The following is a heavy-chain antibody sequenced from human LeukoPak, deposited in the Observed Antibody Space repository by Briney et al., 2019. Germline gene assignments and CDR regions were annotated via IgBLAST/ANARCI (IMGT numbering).Heavy chain of an antibody. V-gene: IGHV3-23*01. D-gene: IGHD1-14*01. J-gene: IGHJ4*02. CDR3: AKLPINRDDDY. CDR1: GFTVSSNY. Sequence: GGSLRLSCAASGFTVSSNYMSWVRQAPGKGLEWVSAISGSGGSTYYADSVKGRFTISRDNSKNTLYLQMNSLRAEDTAVYYCAKLPINRDDDYWGQGTLVTVSS. CDR2: ISGSGGST.